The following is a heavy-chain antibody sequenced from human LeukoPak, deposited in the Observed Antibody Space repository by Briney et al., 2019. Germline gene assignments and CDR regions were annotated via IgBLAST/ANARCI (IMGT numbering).Heavy chain of an antibody. CDR1: GGSVSSGSYY. CDR2: IYYSGTT. V-gene: IGHV4-61*01. Sequence: SETLSLTCTVSGGSVSSGSYYWSWIRQPPGKGLEWFGYIYYSGTTNYNPSLKSRVTISVDTSKNQFSLKLSSVTAADTAVYYCARVGLYDSSGHSFDYWGQGTLVTVSS. J-gene: IGHJ4*02. D-gene: IGHD3-22*01. CDR3: ARVGLYDSSGHSFDY.